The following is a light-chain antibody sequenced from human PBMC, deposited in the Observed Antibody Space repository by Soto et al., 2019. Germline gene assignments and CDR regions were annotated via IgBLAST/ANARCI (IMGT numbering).Light chain of an antibody. CDR3: QQYQNRPDT. Sequence: EQVMTQSPATLSVSLGERATLSCRASQSGARNLAWYQQKPGQAPRLLIYAASTRATGTPARFSGSGSGPEFTLTILSLQSDDFASYSCQQYQNRPDTFGQGTKVAIK. V-gene: IGKV3-15*01. J-gene: IGKJ1*01. CDR2: AAS. CDR1: QSGARN.